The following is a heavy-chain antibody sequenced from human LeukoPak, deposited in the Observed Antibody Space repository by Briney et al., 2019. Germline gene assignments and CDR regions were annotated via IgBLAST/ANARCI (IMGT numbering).Heavy chain of an antibody. CDR2: IYYSGST. CDR3: ARHRRYCSSTSCYTAIFDY. Sequence: PSETLSLTCTGSGGSISSYYWSWIRQPPGKGLEWIGYIYYSGSTNYNPSLKSRVTISVDTSKDQFSLKLSSVTAADTAVYYCARHRRYCSSTSCYTAIFDYWGQGTLVTVSS. CDR1: GGSISSYY. J-gene: IGHJ4*02. D-gene: IGHD2-2*02. V-gene: IGHV4-59*08.